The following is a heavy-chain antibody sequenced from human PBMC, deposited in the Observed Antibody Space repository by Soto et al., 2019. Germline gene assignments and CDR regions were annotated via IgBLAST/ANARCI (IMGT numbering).Heavy chain of an antibody. V-gene: IGHV4-34*01. J-gene: IGHJ4*02. CDR3: ASKMGRNDY. CDR1: GGSFSGYY. D-gene: IGHD1-26*01. Sequence: PSETLSLTCAVYGGSFSGYYWSWIRQPPGKGLEWSGEINHSGSTNYNPSLKSRVTISVDTSKNQFSLKLSSVTAADTAVYYCASKMGRNDYWGQGTLVTVSS. CDR2: INHSGST.